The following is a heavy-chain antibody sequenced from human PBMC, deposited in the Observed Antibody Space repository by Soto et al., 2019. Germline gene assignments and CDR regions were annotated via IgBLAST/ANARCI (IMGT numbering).Heavy chain of an antibody. D-gene: IGHD3-10*02. Sequence: EVQLVESGGGLVQPGGSLRLSCAASGFTFSSYWMHWVRQAPGKGLVWVSRINSDGSSTSYADSVKGRFTISRDNAKNPLYLQMNSLRAEDTAGYYCARDVRLGAMAPNDYWGQGTLVTVSS. CDR2: INSDGSST. V-gene: IGHV3-74*01. J-gene: IGHJ4*02. CDR1: GFTFSSYW. CDR3: ARDVRLGAMAPNDY.